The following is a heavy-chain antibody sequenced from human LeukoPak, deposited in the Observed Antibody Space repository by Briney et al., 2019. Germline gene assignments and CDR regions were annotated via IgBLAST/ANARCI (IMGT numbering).Heavy chain of an antibody. Sequence: SETLSLTCAVYGGSFSGYYWSWIRHPPGKGLEWIGEINHSGSTNYNPSLKSRVTISVDTSKNQFSLKLSSVTAADTAVYYCARGIAVTNYWCFDLWGRGTLVTVSS. D-gene: IGHD4-17*01. CDR1: GGSFSGYY. CDR3: ARGIAVTNYWCFDL. CDR2: INHSGST. J-gene: IGHJ2*01. V-gene: IGHV4-34*01.